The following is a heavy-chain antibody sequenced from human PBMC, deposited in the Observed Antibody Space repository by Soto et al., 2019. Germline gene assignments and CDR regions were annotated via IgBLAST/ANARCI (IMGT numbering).Heavy chain of an antibody. CDR1: GGTFSSYS. CDR3: ARDGGRHSGGIDY. Sequence: QVQLVQXXXEVKKPGSSVKVSCKASGGTFSSYSINWVRQAPGQGLEWMGEIIPIFGTANYAQKFQGRVTITADESTSTAYMELSSLRSEDTAVYYCARDGGRHSGGIDYSGQGTLVTVSS. J-gene: IGHJ4*02. V-gene: IGHV1-69*01. D-gene: IGHD1-26*01. CDR2: IIPIFGTA.